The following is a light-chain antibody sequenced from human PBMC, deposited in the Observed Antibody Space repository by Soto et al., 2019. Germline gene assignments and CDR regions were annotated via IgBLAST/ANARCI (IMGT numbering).Light chain of an antibody. CDR2: DGS. CDR3: LHRMNWPLT. V-gene: IGKV3-11*01. J-gene: IGKJ5*01. CDR1: QSINNY. Sequence: EIVLTQSPYTLSLSPGDRATLSCRASQSINNYLAWYQQKPGQAPRLLIYDGSNRATGIPARFSGSGSGTDFTLTIRSLEPEDFGVYYCLHRMNWPLTFGQGTRLEI.